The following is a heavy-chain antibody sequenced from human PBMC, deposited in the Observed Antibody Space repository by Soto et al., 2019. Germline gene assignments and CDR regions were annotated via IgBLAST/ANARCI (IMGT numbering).Heavy chain of an antibody. CDR2: ISGSGATK. CDR3: ARAIRVFNYVVDY. J-gene: IGHJ4*02. Sequence: PGWSLRLSCAASGFTFSSHSINWVRQAPGQGLEWVSYISGSGATKYYADSVKGRFTISRDNARNSLYLQMSSLSDEDTAVYYCARAIRVFNYVVDYWGQGTLVTVCS. D-gene: IGHD2-2*02. CDR1: GFTFSSHS. V-gene: IGHV3-48*02.